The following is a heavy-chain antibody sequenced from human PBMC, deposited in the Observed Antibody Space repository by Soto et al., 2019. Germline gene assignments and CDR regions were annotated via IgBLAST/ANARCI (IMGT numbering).Heavy chain of an antibody. D-gene: IGHD1-7*01. V-gene: IGHV1-69*01. CDR3: ASITGTSGYYYGMDV. CDR2: IIPIFGTA. J-gene: IGHJ6*02. CDR1: GGTFSSYA. Sequence: SVKVSCKASGGTFSSYAISWARQAPGQGLEWMGGIIPIFGTANYAQKFQGRVTITADESTSTAYMELSSLRSEDTAVYYCASITGTSGYYYGMDVWGQGTTVTVSS.